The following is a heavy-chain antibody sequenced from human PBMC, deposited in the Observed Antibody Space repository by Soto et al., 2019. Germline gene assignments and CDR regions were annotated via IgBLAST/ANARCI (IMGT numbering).Heavy chain of an antibody. D-gene: IGHD4-17*01. J-gene: IGHJ4*02. CDR1: GGSISSSRYY. CDR2: IYYSGST. Sequence: SETLSLTCTVSGGSISSSRYYWGWIRQPPGKGLEWIGSIYYSGSTYYNPSLKSRVTISVDTSKNQFSLKLSSVTAADTAVYYCARSQTTVTSYDYWGQGTLVTVSS. V-gene: IGHV4-39*07. CDR3: ARSQTTVTSYDY.